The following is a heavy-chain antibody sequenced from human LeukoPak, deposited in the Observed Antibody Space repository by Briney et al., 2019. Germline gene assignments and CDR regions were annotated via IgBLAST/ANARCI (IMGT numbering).Heavy chain of an antibody. D-gene: IGHD3-22*01. J-gene: IGHJ4*02. CDR3: ARDTAVDSSGYSLDY. V-gene: IGHV3-30-3*01. CDR2: ISYDGSNK. Sequence: GGSLRLSCAASGFTFSSYAMHWVRQAPGRGLGWVGVISYDGSNKYYADSVKGRFIISRDNSKNTLYLQMNSLRAEDTAVYYCARDTAVDSSGYSLDYWGQGTLVTVSS. CDR1: GFTFSSYA.